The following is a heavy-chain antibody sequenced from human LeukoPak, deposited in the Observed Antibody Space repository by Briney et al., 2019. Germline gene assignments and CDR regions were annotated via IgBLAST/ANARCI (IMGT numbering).Heavy chain of an antibody. Sequence: QPGGSLRLSCAASGFTFSSYAMHWVRQAPGKGLEWVSAISGSGGSTYYADSVKGRFTISRDNSKNTLYLQMNSLRAEDTAVYYCAKDRRYCSSTSCYRVDAFDIWGQGTMVTVSS. V-gene: IGHV3-23*01. D-gene: IGHD2-2*01. CDR2: ISGSGGST. CDR1: GFTFSSYA. J-gene: IGHJ3*02. CDR3: AKDRRYCSSTSCYRVDAFDI.